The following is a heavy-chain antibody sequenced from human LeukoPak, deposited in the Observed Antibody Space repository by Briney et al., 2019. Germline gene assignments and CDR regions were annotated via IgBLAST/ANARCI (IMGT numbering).Heavy chain of an antibody. CDR3: AKERLRWPRYFDY. D-gene: IGHD4-23*01. V-gene: IGHV3-11*04. Sequence: GGSLRLSCAASGFTFSDYYMSWIRQAPGKGLEWVSYISSSGSTIYYADSVKGRFTISRDNSKNTLYLQMNSLRAEDTAVYYCAKERLRWPRYFDYWGQGTMVTVSS. CDR1: GFTFSDYY. CDR2: ISSSGSTI. J-gene: IGHJ4*03.